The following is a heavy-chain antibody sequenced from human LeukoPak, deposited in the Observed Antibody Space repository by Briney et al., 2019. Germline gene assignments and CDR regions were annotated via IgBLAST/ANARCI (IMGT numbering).Heavy chain of an antibody. CDR1: EFTFSSYG. Sequence: GGSLRLSCAAFEFTFSSYGMHWVRQAPGKGLEWVAVISYDGSNKYYADSVKGRFTISRDNSKNTLYLQMNSLRAEDTAVYYCAGSRVEQWLATVLYGMDVWGQGTTVTVSS. D-gene: IGHD6-19*01. CDR3: AGSRVEQWLATVLYGMDV. V-gene: IGHV3-30*03. J-gene: IGHJ6*02. CDR2: ISYDGSNK.